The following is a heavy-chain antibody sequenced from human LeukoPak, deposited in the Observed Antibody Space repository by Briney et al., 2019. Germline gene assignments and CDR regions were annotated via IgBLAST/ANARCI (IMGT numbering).Heavy chain of an antibody. D-gene: IGHD3-3*01. CDR3: ARAQAGAVLYFDY. Sequence: GGSLRLSCAASGFTFSSHSMNWARQVPGKGLEWVSVIYSGGSTYYADSVKGRFTISRDNSKNTLYLQMNSLRAEDTAVYYCARAQAGAVLYFDYWGQGTLVTVSS. CDR1: GFTFSSHS. V-gene: IGHV3-53*01. J-gene: IGHJ4*02. CDR2: IYSGGST.